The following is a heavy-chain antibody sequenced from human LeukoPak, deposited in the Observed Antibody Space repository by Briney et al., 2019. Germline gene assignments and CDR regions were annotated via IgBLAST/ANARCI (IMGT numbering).Heavy chain of an antibody. CDR2: IYYSGST. J-gene: IGHJ4*02. Sequence: SETLSLTCTVSGGSISSSSYYWGWIRQPPGKGLEWIGSIYYSGSTYYNPSLKSRVTISVDTSKNQFSLKLSSVTAADTAVYYCARSGGRFLEWPTRVEFDYWGQGTLVTVSS. CDR1: GGSISSSSYY. D-gene: IGHD3-3*01. CDR3: ARSGGRFLEWPTRVEFDY. V-gene: IGHV4-39*01.